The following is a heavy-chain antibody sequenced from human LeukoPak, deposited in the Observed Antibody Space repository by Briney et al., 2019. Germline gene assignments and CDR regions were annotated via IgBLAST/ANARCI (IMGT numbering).Heavy chain of an antibody. CDR3: AKAGIRFLEWLSVLDY. J-gene: IGHJ4*02. CDR1: GFTFSSYA. CDR2: ISGSGGST. Sequence: GGSLRLSCAASGFTFSSYAMRWVRQAPGKGLEWVSAISGSGGSTYYADSVKGRFTISRDNSKNTLYLQMNSLRAEDTAVYYCAKAGIRFLEWLSVLDYWGQGTLVTVSS. D-gene: IGHD3-3*01. V-gene: IGHV3-23*01.